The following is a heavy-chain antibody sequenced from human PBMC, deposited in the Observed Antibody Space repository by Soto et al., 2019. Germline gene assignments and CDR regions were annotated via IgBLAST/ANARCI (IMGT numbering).Heavy chain of an antibody. J-gene: IGHJ4*02. CDR1: GFSLRDYG. CDR3: ARDPTGGYFHYDY. Sequence: PGGSLRLSSAASGFSLRDYGRHWVRQAPSKGLEYVAAVSDDGSEQYYADSVRGRFTISRDNSKNTVYLQLDSLTTGDTAVYYCARDPTGGYFHYDYWGQGALVTVSS. D-gene: IGHD1-26*01. CDR2: VSDDGSEQ. V-gene: IGHV3-30*17.